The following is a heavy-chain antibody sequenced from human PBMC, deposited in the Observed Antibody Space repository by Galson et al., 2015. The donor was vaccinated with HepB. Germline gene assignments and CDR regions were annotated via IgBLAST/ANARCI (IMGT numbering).Heavy chain of an antibody. CDR1: GFTLNDYH. CDR2: IKANSYTT. Sequence: SLRLSCAASGFTLNDYHLDWVRQAPGKGLEWVGRIKANSYTTEYAASVKGRFTISKDDSKNSQYLQMYSLKTEDTAIYYCVFGFGWPRVWRFYGTDVWGHGTTVTVSS. V-gene: IGHV3-72*01. J-gene: IGHJ6*02. CDR3: VFGFGWPRVWRFYGTDV. D-gene: IGHD3-10*01.